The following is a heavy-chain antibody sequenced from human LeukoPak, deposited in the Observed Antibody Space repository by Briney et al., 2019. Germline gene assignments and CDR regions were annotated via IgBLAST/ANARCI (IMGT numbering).Heavy chain of an antibody. CDR1: GGSISSGGYS. CDR3: ARGVYSGYDFGFDY. Sequence: SETLSLTCAVSGGSISSGGYSWSWMRQPPGKGLEWIGYIYDSGSTYYNPSLKSRVTISVARSKNQFSLKRSSVTAADTAVYYCARGVYSGYDFGFDYWGQGTLVTVSS. CDR2: IYDSGST. D-gene: IGHD5-12*01. V-gene: IGHV4-30-2*01. J-gene: IGHJ4*02.